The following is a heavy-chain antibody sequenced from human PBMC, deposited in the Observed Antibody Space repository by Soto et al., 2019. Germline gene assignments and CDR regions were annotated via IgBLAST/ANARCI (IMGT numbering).Heavy chain of an antibody. J-gene: IGHJ1*01. CDR1: GGSVSSGSYY. CDR2: IYYSGST. V-gene: IGHV4-61*01. D-gene: IGHD6-6*01. Sequence: PSETQSLTCTVSGGSVSSGSYYWSWIRQPPGKGLEWIGYIYYSGSTNYNPSLKSRVTISVDTSKNQFSLKLSSVTAADTAVYYCAREYSSSSRYFHHWGQGTLVTVSS. CDR3: AREYSSSSRYFHH.